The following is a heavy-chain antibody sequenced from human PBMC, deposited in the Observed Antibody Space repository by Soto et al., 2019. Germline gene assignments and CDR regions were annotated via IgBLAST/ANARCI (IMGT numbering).Heavy chain of an antibody. J-gene: IGHJ2*01. Sequence: QVQLVQSGAEVKKPGASVKVSCKASGYTFTSYAMHWVRQAPGQRLEWMGWINAGNGNTKYSQKFQGRVTITMDTSASTAYMELSSLRSEDTAVYYCARGGSLYWYFDLCGRGTLVTVSS. CDR2: INAGNGNT. CDR3: ARGGSLYWYFDL. CDR1: GYTFTSYA. D-gene: IGHD1-26*01. V-gene: IGHV1-3*01.